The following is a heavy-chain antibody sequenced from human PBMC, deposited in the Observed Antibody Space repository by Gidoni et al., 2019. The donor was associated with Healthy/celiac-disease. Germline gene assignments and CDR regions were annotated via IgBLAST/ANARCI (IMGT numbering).Heavy chain of an antibody. V-gene: IGHV4-31*03. J-gene: IGHJ4*02. Sequence: QVQLQESGPGLVKPSQTLSLTCTFSGGSISSGGYYWSWTRQHPGKGLEWIGYIYYSGSTYYNPSLKSRVTISVDTSKNQFSLKLISVTAADTAVYYCARTYSNYVSYYFDYWGQGTLVTVSS. CDR2: IYYSGST. CDR3: ARTYSNYVSYYFDY. D-gene: IGHD4-4*01. CDR1: GGSISSGGYY.